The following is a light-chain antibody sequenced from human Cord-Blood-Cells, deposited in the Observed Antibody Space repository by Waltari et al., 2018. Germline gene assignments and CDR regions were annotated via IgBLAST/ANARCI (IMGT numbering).Light chain of an antibody. Sequence: SYELTQPPSVSVSPGQTARITCSGDALPKQYAYWYQQKPGQAPGLVIYKDSERPSGIPERFSGSSSGTTVTLTISGVQAEDEVDYYCQSADSSGTYWVFGGGTKLTVL. V-gene: IGLV3-25*02. CDR1: ALPKQY. CDR2: KDS. CDR3: QSADSSGTYWV. J-gene: IGLJ3*02.